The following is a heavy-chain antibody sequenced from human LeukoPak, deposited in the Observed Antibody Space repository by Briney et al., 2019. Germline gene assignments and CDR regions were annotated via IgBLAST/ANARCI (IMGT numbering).Heavy chain of an antibody. CDR1: AFTFNGYG. D-gene: IGHD3-22*01. Sequence: RGSLRLSCAAYAFTFNGYGMNWVRQAPGKGLEWDSVIGANVLSTYYADSVKGRFTITRDNYKNTLYLQMNSLRVEDTALYYCAENGDSSGYSAMDVWGNGATVTVSS. CDR2: IGANVLST. CDR3: AENGDSSGYSAMDV. V-gene: IGHV3-23*01. J-gene: IGHJ6*03.